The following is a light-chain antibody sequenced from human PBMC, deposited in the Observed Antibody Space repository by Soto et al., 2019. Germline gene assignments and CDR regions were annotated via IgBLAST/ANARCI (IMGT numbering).Light chain of an antibody. CDR2: GAS. CDR3: QQCDNWPRT. Sequence: EIVMTQSPATLSVSPGERVTLSCRASQSVGNNLAWYQQKTGQVPRLLIHGASTRATGIPARFSGSGSGTEFTLTISSLQSEDFAVYSCQQCDNWPRTFGQGTKLEIK. CDR1: QSVGNN. V-gene: IGKV3-15*01. J-gene: IGKJ2*01.